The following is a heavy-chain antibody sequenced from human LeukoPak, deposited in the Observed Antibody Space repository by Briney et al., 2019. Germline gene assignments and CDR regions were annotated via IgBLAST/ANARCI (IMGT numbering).Heavy chain of an antibody. J-gene: IGHJ4*02. CDR2: IYYSGST. Sequence: PSETLSLTCTVSGGSISSYYWSWIRQPPGKGLEWVGYIYYSGSTNYNPSLKSRVTISLGKSKNHFPLKLSYVTAADTAVYYCARIFDGYSPPSYFAYWGQGTLVTLSS. V-gene: IGHV4-59*08. D-gene: IGHD3-22*01. CDR3: ARIFDGYSPPSYFAY. CDR1: GGSISSYY.